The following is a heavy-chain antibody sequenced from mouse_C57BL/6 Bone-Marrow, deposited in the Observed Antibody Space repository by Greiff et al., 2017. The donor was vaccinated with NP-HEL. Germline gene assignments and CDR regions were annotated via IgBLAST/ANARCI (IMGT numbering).Heavy chain of an antibody. CDR3: ASRIAYYSNYVGY. Sequence: VQLQQSGAELARPGASVKMSCKASGYTFTSYTMHWVKQRPGQGLEWIGYINPSSGYTKYNQKFKDKATLTADKSSSTAYMQLSSLTSEDSAVYYCASRIAYYSNYVGYWGQGTTLTVSS. CDR1: GYTFTSYT. V-gene: IGHV1-4*01. CDR2: INPSSGYT. D-gene: IGHD2-5*01. J-gene: IGHJ2*01.